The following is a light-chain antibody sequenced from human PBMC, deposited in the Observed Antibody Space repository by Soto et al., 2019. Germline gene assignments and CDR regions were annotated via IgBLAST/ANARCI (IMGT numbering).Light chain of an antibody. Sequence: QSALTQPASVSGSPGQSITISCTGTSSDVGGYDYVTWYQQHPGKAPKLMIYEVTNRTSGMSNRFSGSKSGNTSSLTISGLQAEDEADYYCSSYTSSNPLEFGGGTQLTVL. V-gene: IGLV2-14*01. CDR2: EVT. CDR1: SSDVGGYDY. CDR3: SSYTSSNPLE. J-gene: IGLJ2*01.